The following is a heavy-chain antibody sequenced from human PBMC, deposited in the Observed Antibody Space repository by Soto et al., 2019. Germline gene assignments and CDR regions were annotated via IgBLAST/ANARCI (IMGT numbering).Heavy chain of an antibody. V-gene: IGHV4-59*08. Sequence: SETLSLTCTVSGGXINHYYWTWIRQPPGKGLEWMGYIYYSGTTTNYNPSLKSRVTLSVDTSKNQFSLKLSSVTAADTAVYYCARLGGSYAVHHLDYWGQGTLVTGSS. CDR2: IYYSGTT. D-gene: IGHD1-26*01. CDR3: ARLGGSYAVHHLDY. J-gene: IGHJ4*02. CDR1: GGXINHYY.